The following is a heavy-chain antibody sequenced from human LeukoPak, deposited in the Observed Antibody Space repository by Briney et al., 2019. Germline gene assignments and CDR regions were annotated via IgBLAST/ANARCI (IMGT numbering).Heavy chain of an antibody. Sequence: GRSLTLSCAASGFTFSSYAMHWVRQAPGKGLEWVAVISYDGSNKYYADSVKGRFTISRDNSKNTLYLQMNSLRAEDTAVYYCASTEKGIVGAEIDYWGQGTLVTVSS. J-gene: IGHJ4*02. CDR3: ASTEKGIVGAEIDY. CDR1: GFTFSSYA. D-gene: IGHD1-26*01. CDR2: ISYDGSNK. V-gene: IGHV3-30-3*01.